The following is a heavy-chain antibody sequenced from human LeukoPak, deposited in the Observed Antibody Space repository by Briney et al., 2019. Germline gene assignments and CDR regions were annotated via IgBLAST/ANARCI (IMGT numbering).Heavy chain of an antibody. CDR3: ARLEMATIRPFDY. Sequence: ASVKVSCKASGYSFTGHYMHWVRQAPGQGLEWMGWINPKSGGTNYTQKFQGRVTMTRDTSISTAYMELSRLRSDDTAVYYCARLEMATIRPFDYWGQGTLVTVSS. CDR2: INPKSGGT. J-gene: IGHJ4*02. CDR1: GYSFTGHY. D-gene: IGHD5-24*01. V-gene: IGHV1-2*02.